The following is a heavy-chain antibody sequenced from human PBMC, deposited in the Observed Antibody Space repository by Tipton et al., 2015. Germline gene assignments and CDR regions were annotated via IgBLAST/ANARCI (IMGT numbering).Heavy chain of an antibody. D-gene: IGHD4-23*01. CDR3: AKDFYGGNSGIQLDY. J-gene: IGHJ4*02. Sequence: SLRLSCAASGFIFTDYYMSWLRQAPGKGLEWLSYISTNSRTIYYIDSVKGRFTISRDNAKNSLYLQMDSVRPEDTALYYCAKDFYGGNSGIQLDYWGQGTQVTVSS. V-gene: IGHV3-11*01. CDR1: GFIFTDYY. CDR2: ISTNSRTI.